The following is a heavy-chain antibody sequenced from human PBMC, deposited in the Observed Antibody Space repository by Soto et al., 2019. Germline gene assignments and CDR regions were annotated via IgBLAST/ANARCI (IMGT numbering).Heavy chain of an antibody. CDR3: ERWIKLLGKNWFDT. V-gene: IGHV4-31*03. J-gene: IGHJ5*02. CDR1: GGSISSGGYY. Sequence: PSETLSLTCTVSGGSISSGGYYWSWIRQHPGKGLEWIGYIYYSGSTYYNPSLKSRVTISVDTSKNQFSLKLSSVTAADTAVYYCERWIKLLGKNWFDTWGQGTLVTVSS. CDR2: IYYSGST. D-gene: IGHD3-16*01.